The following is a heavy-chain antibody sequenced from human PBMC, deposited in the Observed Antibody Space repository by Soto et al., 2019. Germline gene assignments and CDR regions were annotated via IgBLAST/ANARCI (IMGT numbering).Heavy chain of an antibody. Sequence: SVKVSCKATGGTFSTYTLGWVRQAPGQGLEWMGRIIPILDVTNYAQKFQGRVTLTADRSTSTTYLELSSLRSEDTAIYYCARDRRDGYNTFDYWGQGTLVTVSS. D-gene: IGHD5-12*01. CDR2: IIPILDVT. CDR3: ARDRRDGYNTFDY. CDR1: GGTFSTYT. V-gene: IGHV1-69*04. J-gene: IGHJ4*02.